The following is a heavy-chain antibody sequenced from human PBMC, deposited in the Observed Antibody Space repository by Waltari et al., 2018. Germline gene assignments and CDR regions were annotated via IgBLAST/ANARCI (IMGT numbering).Heavy chain of an antibody. D-gene: IGHD2-21*01. V-gene: IGHV3-30-3*01. CDR1: GFTFSSYA. CDR3: ARDAGEG. CDR2: ISYDGSNK. Sequence: QVQLVESGGGVVQPGRSLRLSCAASGFTFSSYAMHGVRQAPGKGLEWVAVISYDGSNKYYADSVKGRFTISRDNSKNTLYLQMNSLRAEDTAVYYCARDAGEGWGQGTLVTVSS. J-gene: IGHJ4*02.